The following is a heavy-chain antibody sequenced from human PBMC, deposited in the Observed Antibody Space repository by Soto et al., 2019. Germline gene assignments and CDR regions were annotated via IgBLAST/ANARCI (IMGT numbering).Heavy chain of an antibody. CDR2: INHSGST. Sequence: SETLSLTCAVYGGSFSGYYWSWIRQPPGKGLEWIGEINHSGSTNYNPSLKSRVTISVDTSKDQFSLKLSSVTAADTAVYYCARGLGSRTTVTNVYYYYGMDVWGQGTTVTVSS. V-gene: IGHV4-34*01. J-gene: IGHJ6*02. CDR3: ARGLGSRTTVTNVYYYYGMDV. D-gene: IGHD4-4*01. CDR1: GGSFSGYY.